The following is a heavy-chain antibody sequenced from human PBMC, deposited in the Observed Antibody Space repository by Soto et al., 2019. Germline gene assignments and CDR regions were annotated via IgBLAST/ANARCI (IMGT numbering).Heavy chain of an antibody. J-gene: IGHJ4*02. CDR2: ISSTTNYI. CDR3: ARESEDLTSNFDY. Sequence: GGSLRLSCAASGFTFTRYGMNWVRRAPGKGLEWVSSISSTTNYIYYGDSMKGRFTISRDNAKNSLYLEMNSLRAEDTAVYYCARESEDLTSNFDYWGQGTLVTVSS. CDR1: GFTFTRYG. V-gene: IGHV3-21*06.